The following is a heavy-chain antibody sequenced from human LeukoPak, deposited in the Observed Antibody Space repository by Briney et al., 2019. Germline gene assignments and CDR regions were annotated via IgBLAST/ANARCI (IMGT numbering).Heavy chain of an antibody. Sequence: GEALKISWKGSGYSFTTYWIAWVRQMPGKGLEWMGIGYPGDSETRHRPSFQDPVPISADKSISPAYLQWGSLKASDTAMYYCTRSPRDGYHDAFGIWGQGTMVTVSS. CDR3: TRSPRDGYHDAFGI. D-gene: IGHD5-24*01. CDR2: GYPGDSET. V-gene: IGHV5-51*01. J-gene: IGHJ3*02. CDR1: GYSFTTYW.